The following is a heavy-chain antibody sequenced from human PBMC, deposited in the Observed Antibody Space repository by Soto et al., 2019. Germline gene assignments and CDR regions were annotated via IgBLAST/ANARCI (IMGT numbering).Heavy chain of an antibody. CDR1: GGTFSSYA. CDR3: ARGSSLPSPGLGIYGSGSYYYNWFDP. J-gene: IGHJ5*02. CDR2: IIPIFGTA. Sequence: SVKVSCKASGGTFSSYAIGWVRQAPGQGLEWMGGIIPIFGTANYAQKFQGRVTITADKSTSTAYMELSSLRSEDTAVYYCARGSSLPSPGLGIYGSGSYYYNWFDPWGQGTLVTAPQ. D-gene: IGHD3-10*01. V-gene: IGHV1-69*06.